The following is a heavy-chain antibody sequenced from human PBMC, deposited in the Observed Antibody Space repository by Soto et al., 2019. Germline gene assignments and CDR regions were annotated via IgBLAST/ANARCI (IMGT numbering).Heavy chain of an antibody. D-gene: IGHD3-3*01. V-gene: IGHV4-34*01. CDR3: ARHPRAESIFGVVIILNWFDP. CDR1: GGSFSGYY. J-gene: IGHJ5*02. Sequence: SETLSLTCAVYGGSFSGYYWSWIRQPPGKGLEWIGEINHSGSTNYNPSLKSRVTISVDTSKNQFSLKLSSVTAADTAVYYCARHPRAESIFGVVIILNWFDPWGQGTLVTVSS. CDR2: INHSGST.